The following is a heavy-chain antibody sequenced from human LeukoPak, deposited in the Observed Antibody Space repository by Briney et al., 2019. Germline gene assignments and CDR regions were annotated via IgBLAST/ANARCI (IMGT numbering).Heavy chain of an antibody. CDR2: VDPEDGET. Sequence: ASVKISCKVSGYTFTDYYVHWVQQAPGKGLEWMGLVDPEDGETIYAEKFQGRVTITADTSTDTAYMELSSLRSEDTAVYYCARDRHIAAAVYYYYMDVWGKGTPVTVSS. CDR1: GYTFTDYY. J-gene: IGHJ6*03. V-gene: IGHV1-69-2*01. CDR3: ARDRHIAAAVYYYYMDV. D-gene: IGHD6-13*01.